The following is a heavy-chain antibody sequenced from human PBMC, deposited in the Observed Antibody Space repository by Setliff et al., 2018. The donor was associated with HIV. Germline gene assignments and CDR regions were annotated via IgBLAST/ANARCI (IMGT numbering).Heavy chain of an antibody. Sequence: SETLSLTCTVSGGSISSSSSYWGWIRQSPGKGLEWIGSIYYSGSTYYNPSLKSRVTISLDASRNQFSLELISVTAADTAVYYCAGGPGTTSIDYWAQGTLVTVSS. J-gene: IGHJ4*02. CDR3: AGGPGTTSIDY. V-gene: IGHV4-39*07. CDR2: IYYSGST. D-gene: IGHD1-26*01. CDR1: GGSISSSSSY.